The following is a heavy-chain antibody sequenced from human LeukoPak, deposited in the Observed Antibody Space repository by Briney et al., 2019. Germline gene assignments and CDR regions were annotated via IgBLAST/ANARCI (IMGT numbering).Heavy chain of an antibody. J-gene: IGHJ6*03. CDR1: GGSISSYY. D-gene: IGHD4-23*01. CDR3: AREVADYGGYYYYHYMDV. V-gene: IGHV4-4*07. CDR2: VYTSGST. Sequence: SETLSLTCTVSGGSISSYYWSWIRQPAGKGLEWIGRVYTSGSTNYNPSLKSRVTMSVDTSKNQFSLKLSSVTAADTAMHYCAREVADYGGYYYYHYMDVWGKGTTVTISS.